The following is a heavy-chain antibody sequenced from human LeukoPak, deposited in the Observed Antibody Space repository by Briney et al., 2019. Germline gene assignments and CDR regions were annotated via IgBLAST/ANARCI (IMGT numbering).Heavy chain of an antibody. D-gene: IGHD2-2*01. CDR2: IIPIFGTA. CDR1: GGTFSSYA. CDR3: ASARRTVCTSCYFPDY. V-gene: IGHV1-69*13. Sequence: SVKVSCKASGGTFSSYAISWVRQAPGQGLEWMGGIIPIFGTANYAQKFQGRVAITADESTSTAYMELSSLRSEDTAVYYCASARRTVCTSCYFPDYWGQGTLVTVSS. J-gene: IGHJ4*02.